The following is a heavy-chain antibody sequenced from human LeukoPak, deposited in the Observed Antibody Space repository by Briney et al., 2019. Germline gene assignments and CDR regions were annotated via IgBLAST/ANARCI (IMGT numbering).Heavy chain of an antibody. Sequence: ASVKVSCKASGYTFTSYAMHWVRQAPGQRLEWMGRIIPILGIANYAQKFQGRVTITADKSTSTAYMELSSLRSEDTAVYYCARVTGAFDIWGQGTMVTVSS. J-gene: IGHJ3*02. V-gene: IGHV1-69*04. CDR2: IIPILGIA. D-gene: IGHD3-16*01. CDR1: GYTFTSYA. CDR3: ARVTGAFDI.